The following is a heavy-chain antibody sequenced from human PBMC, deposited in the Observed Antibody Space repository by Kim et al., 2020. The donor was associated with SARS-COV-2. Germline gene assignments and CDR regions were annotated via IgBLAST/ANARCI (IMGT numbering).Heavy chain of an antibody. V-gene: IGHV3-23*01. J-gene: IGHJ4*02. CDR3: AKGDKKWQQLVWAGPYFDY. D-gene: IGHD6-13*01. Sequence: GRFTIAGDNSKNTLYLQMNSLRAEDTAVYYCAKGDKKWQQLVWAGPYFDYWGQGTLVTVSS.